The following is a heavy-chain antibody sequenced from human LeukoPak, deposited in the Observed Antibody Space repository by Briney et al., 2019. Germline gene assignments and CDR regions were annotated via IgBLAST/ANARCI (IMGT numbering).Heavy chain of an antibody. J-gene: IGHJ4*02. V-gene: IGHV3-53*01. CDR3: AKGKVVPATIYDY. CDR2: IRDDGKT. CDR1: GFLVSDYY. Sequence: PGGSLTLSCAASGFLVSDYYMNWVRQAPGKGPECVSLIRDDGKTFYADSVRGRFTISRDNSKNTLYLQMNSLRAEDTAVYYCAKGKVVPATIYDYWGQGTLVTVSS. D-gene: IGHD2-2*02.